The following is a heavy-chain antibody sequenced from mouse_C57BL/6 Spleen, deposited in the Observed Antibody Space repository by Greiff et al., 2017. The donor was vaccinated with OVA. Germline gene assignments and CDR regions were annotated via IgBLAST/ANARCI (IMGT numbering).Heavy chain of an antibody. D-gene: IGHD2-9*01. Sequence: VQLQQPGAELVKPGASVKLSCKASGYTFTSYWMHWVKRRPGRGLEWIGRIDPNSGGTKYNEKFKSKATLTVDKPSSTAYMQLSSLTSEDSAVSYGARSPFYGYDGDYDAMDYWGQGTSVTVSS. CDR1: GYTFTSYW. CDR3: ARSPFYGYDGDYDAMDY. V-gene: IGHV1-72*01. CDR2: IDPNSGGT. J-gene: IGHJ4*01.